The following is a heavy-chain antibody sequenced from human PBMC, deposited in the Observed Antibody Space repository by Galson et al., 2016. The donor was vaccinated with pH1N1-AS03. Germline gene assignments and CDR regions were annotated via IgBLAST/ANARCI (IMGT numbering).Heavy chain of an antibody. D-gene: IGHD4-17*01. Sequence: QSGAEVKKPGESLKISCKGSGYTFTKYWIGWVRQMPGKGPEWMGIIFPGDSDTRYRPSFQGQVTISADKSISTAYLQLNSLKASDTAMYYCARRAYGDYVGYFDYWGQGTLVTVSS. CDR2: IFPGDSDT. CDR1: GYTFTKYW. J-gene: IGHJ4*02. CDR3: ARRAYGDYVGYFDY. V-gene: IGHV5-51*01.